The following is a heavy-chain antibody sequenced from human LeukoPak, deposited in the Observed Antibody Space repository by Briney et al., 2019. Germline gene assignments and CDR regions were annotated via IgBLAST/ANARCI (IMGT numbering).Heavy chain of an antibody. CDR3: ARDLSRRITIFGVVAL. J-gene: IGHJ4*02. D-gene: IGHD3-3*01. V-gene: IGHV1-2*02. CDR2: INPNSGGT. CDR1: GYTFTGYY. Sequence: ASVKVSCKASGYTFTGYYMHWVRQAPGQGLEWMGWINPNSGGTNYAQKFQGRVTMTRDTSISTAYMELSRLRPDDTAVYYCARDLSRRITIFGVVALWGQGTLVTVSS.